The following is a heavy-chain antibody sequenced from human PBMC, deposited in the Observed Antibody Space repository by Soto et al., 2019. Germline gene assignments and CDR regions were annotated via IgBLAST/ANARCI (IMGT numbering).Heavy chain of an antibody. CDR2: SYYSGST. CDR1: GASISSGGYY. Sequence: QVQLQESGPGLVKPSQTLSLTCTVSGASISSGGYYWRWIRQHPEKGLEWIGYSYYSGSTYYNPSLKSRVSISVDTSKNQFSLKLSSVTAADTSVYYCARGARYWFDPWGQGTLVTVSS. J-gene: IGHJ5*02. V-gene: IGHV4-31*03. CDR3: ARGARYWFDP.